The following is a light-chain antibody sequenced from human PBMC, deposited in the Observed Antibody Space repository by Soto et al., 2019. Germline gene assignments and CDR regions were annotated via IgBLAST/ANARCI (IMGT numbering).Light chain of an antibody. CDR3: QQSHSTPRT. Sequence: DIQMTQSPSTLSASVGDRVTITCRASQSISSWLAWYQQKQGKAPKLLIYLTSSLQGGVPSRFSGSGSGTDFTLTISSLQPEDCATYYCQQSHSTPRTFGQGTKVDI. CDR1: QSISSW. V-gene: IGKV1-39*01. J-gene: IGKJ1*01. CDR2: LTS.